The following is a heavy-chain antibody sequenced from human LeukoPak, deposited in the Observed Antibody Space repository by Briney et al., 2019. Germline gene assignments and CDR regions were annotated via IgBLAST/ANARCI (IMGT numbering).Heavy chain of an antibody. D-gene: IGHD1-26*01. J-gene: IGHJ3*02. Sequence: LETLSLTCIVSGGSINNHYWTWIRQTPGKGLEWIGDIHYTGTTKYNPSLKSRVTISIETSKNKFSLELRSVTATDTAVYFCATNRAGTYDRPFDIWGQGTMVAVSS. V-gene: IGHV4-59*08. CDR3: ATNRAGTYDRPFDI. CDR2: IHYTGTT. CDR1: GGSINNHY.